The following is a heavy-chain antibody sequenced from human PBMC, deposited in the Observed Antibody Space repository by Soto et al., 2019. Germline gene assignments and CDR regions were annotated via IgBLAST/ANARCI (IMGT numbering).Heavy chain of an antibody. J-gene: IGHJ3*02. V-gene: IGHV1-18*01. CDR2: ISAYNGNT. CDR1: GYTFTSYG. D-gene: IGHD3-22*01. Sequence: ASVKVSCKASGYTFTSYGISWVRQAPGQGLEWMGWISAYNGNTNYAQKLQGRVTMTTDTSTSTAYMELRSLRSDDTAVYYCARVINYYDSSGYFVVSSLAFAFDIWGQGTMVTVS. CDR3: ARVINYYDSSGYFVVSSLAFAFDI.